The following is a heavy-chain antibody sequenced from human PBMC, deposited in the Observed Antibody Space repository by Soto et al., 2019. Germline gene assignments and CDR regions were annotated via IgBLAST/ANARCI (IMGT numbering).Heavy chain of an antibody. CDR2: IYYSGST. Sequence: SETLSLTCTVSGGSISSYYWSWIRQPPGKGLEWIGYIYYSGSTNYNPSLKSRVTISVDTSKNRFSLKLSSVTAADTAVYYCARTYDYVWGSYPDWGQGTLVTVSS. CDR1: GGSISSYY. J-gene: IGHJ4*02. D-gene: IGHD3-16*02. V-gene: IGHV4-59*08. CDR3: ARTYDYVWGSYPD.